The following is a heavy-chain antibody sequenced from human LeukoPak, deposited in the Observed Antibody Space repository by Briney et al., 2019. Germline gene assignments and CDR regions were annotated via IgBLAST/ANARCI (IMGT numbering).Heavy chain of an antibody. CDR3: ARHYNDYGDYYFNY. V-gene: IGHV4-59*01. Sequence: SETLSLTCTVSGGSISSYYWSWIRQPPGKGLEWIGYIYYSGSTNYNPSLKSRVTISVDTSKNQFSLKLSSVTAADTAVYYCARHYNDYGDYYFNYWGQGTLVTVSS. CDR1: GGSISSYY. J-gene: IGHJ4*02. D-gene: IGHD4-17*01. CDR2: IYYSGST.